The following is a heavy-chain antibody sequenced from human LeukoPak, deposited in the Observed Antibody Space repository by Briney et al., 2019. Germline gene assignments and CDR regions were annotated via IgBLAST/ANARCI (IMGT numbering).Heavy chain of an antibody. J-gene: IGHJ4*02. Sequence: PGGPLRLSCAASGFTFSSYAMHWVRQAPGKGLEWVAVISYDGSNKYYADSVKGRFTISRDNSKNTLYLQMNSLRAEDTAVYYCARVRSSWSFDYWGQGTLVTVSS. CDR2: ISYDGSNK. D-gene: IGHD6-13*01. V-gene: IGHV3-30-3*01. CDR1: GFTFSSYA. CDR3: ARVRSSWSFDY.